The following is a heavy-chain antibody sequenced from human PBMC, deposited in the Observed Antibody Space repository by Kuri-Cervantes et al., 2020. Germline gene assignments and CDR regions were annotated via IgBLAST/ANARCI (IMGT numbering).Heavy chain of an antibody. D-gene: IGHD6-19*01. J-gene: IGHJ4*02. Sequence: GGSLRLSCAASGFTFSSYGMHWVRQAPGKGLEWVAVIWHDGSNKYYADSVKGRFTISRDNSKNTLYLQMNSLRAEDTAVYYCARVRSPHVRAVAGTEMDYWGQGTLVTVSS. CDR1: GFTFSSYG. V-gene: IGHV3-33*01. CDR2: IWHDGSNK. CDR3: ARVRSPHVRAVAGTEMDY.